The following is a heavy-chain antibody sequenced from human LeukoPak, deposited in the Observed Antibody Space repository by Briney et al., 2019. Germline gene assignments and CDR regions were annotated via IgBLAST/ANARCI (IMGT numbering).Heavy chain of an antibody. V-gene: IGHV7-4-1*02. D-gene: IGHD3-3*01. CDR3: ARDTIDDDYDFWSDPGGCY. CDR2: INTNTGNP. Sequence: GASVKVSCKASGYTFTSYAMNWVRQAPGQGLEWMGWINTNTGNPTYAQGFTGRFVFSLDTSVSTAYLQISSLKAEDTAVYYCARDTIDDDYDFWSDPGGCYWGQGTLVTVSS. CDR1: GYTFTSYA. J-gene: IGHJ4*02.